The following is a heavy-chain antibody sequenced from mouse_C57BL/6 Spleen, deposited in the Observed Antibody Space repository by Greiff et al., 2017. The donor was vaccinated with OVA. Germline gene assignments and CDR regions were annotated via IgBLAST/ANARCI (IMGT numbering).Heavy chain of an antibody. Sequence: VQLQQSGAELVRPGASVKLSCTASGFNIKDYYMHWVKQRPEQGLEWIGRIDPEDGDTEYAPKFQGKATMTADTSSNTAYLQLSSLTSEDTAVDYCTRGGSGGYFDVWGTGTTVTVSS. V-gene: IGHV14-1*01. CDR3: TRGGSGGYFDV. J-gene: IGHJ1*03. CDR2: IDPEDGDT. D-gene: IGHD1-1*01. CDR1: GFNIKDYY.